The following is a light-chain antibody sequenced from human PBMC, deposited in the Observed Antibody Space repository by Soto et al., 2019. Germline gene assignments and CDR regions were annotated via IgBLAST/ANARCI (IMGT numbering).Light chain of an antibody. Sequence: DIQLTQSPSSLSASVGDRVTITCRASQSISNSLNWYQQKPGKAPTLLIYGTSTLQNGVQSRFGGSGSGTDFTXTISSLQREDFATYYCQQSYSSSWTFGQGXKXXI. J-gene: IGKJ1*01. V-gene: IGKV1-39*01. CDR1: QSISNS. CDR3: QQSYSSSWT. CDR2: GTS.